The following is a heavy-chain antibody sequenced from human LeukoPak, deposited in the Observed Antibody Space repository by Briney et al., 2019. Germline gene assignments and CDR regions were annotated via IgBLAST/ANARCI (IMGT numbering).Heavy chain of an antibody. J-gene: IGHJ4*02. Sequence: GGSLRLSCAASGFTFSSYAMSWVRQAPGKGLEWVSAISGSGGSTYDADSVKGRFTISRDNSKNTLYLQMNSLRAEDTAVYYCANGLQGYCSSTSCSNFDYWGQGTLVTVSS. CDR1: GFTFSSYA. D-gene: IGHD2-2*01. CDR3: ANGLQGYCSSTSCSNFDY. V-gene: IGHV3-23*01. CDR2: ISGSGGST.